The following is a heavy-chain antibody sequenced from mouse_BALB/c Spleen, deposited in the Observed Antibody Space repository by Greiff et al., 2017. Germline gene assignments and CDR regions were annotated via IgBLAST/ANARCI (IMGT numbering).Heavy chain of an antibody. CDR3: ARDGYGNYDGVDY. CDR2: ISDGGSYT. Sequence: EVKLQESGGGLVKPGGSLKLSCAASGFTFSDYYMYWVRQTPEKRLEWVATISDGGSYTYYPDSVKGRFTISRDNAKNNLYLQMSSLKSEDTAMYYCARDGYGNYDGVDYWGQGTTLTVSS. CDR1: GFTFSDYY. D-gene: IGHD2-10*02. J-gene: IGHJ2*01. V-gene: IGHV5-4*02.